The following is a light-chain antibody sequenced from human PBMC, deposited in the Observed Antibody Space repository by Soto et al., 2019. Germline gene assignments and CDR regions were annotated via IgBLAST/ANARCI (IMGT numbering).Light chain of an antibody. CDR3: HSYDSSLSGSV. J-gene: IGLJ2*01. V-gene: IGLV1-40*01. Sequence: QSVLTQPPSVSGAPGQRVTISCTGNNSNIGGGYDVHWYQQLPGTAPKLLIYGNNNRPSGVPDRFSGSKSYASASLAITGLQSEDEADYYCHSYDSSLSGSVFGGGTKVTVL. CDR1: NSNIGGGYD. CDR2: GNN.